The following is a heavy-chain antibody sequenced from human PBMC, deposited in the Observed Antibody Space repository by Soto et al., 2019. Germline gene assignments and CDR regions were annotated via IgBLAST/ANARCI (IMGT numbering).Heavy chain of an antibody. J-gene: IGHJ4*02. D-gene: IGHD1-26*01. CDR3: ARGDSLFSGSLHYFDY. V-gene: IGHV3-11*06. CDR1: GFTFSDYY. CDR2: ISSSSSYT. Sequence: PGGSLRLSCAASGFTFSDYYMSWIRQAPGKGLEWVSYISSSSSYTNYADSVKGRFTISRDNAKNSLYLQMNSLRAEDTAVYYCARGDSLFSGSLHYFDYWGQGTLVTVSS.